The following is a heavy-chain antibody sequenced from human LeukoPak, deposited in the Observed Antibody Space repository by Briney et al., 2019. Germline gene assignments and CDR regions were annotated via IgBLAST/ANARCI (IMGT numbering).Heavy chain of an antibody. CDR3: AKVPPLPYSSSWYESFTVSFDY. CDR1: GFRFSSDW. V-gene: IGHV3-23*01. D-gene: IGHD6-13*01. Sequence: GGALRLSRAASGFRFSSDWMHGVRQVPGEGLVWVSAISGSGGSTYYADSVKGRFTISRDNSKNTLYPQMNSLRAEDTAVYCCAKVPPLPYSSSWYESFTVSFDYWGQGTLVTVSS. CDR2: ISGSGGST. J-gene: IGHJ4*02.